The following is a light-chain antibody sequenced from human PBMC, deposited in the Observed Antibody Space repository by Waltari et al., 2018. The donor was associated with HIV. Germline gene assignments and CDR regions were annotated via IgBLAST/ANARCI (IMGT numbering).Light chain of an antibody. Sequence: QSVLTQPPSVSGAPGQRVTISCTGSSSNIGAGYDVHWYQQLPGTAPKLLSYGNSNRASGVPDRFSGSKSGTSASLAITGLQVEDEADYYCQSYDSSLSGVVFGGGTKLTVL. J-gene: IGLJ2*01. CDR1: SSNIGAGYD. CDR3: QSYDSSLSGVV. CDR2: GNS. V-gene: IGLV1-40*01.